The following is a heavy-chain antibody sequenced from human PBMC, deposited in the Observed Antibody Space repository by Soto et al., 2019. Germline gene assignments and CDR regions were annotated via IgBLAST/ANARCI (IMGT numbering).Heavy chain of an antibody. CDR3: VKDESINWYSGHFRH. CDR2: INWNSGSI. D-gene: IGHD6-13*01. CDR1: GFTFDDYA. J-gene: IGHJ1*01. Sequence: LRLSCAASGFTFDDYAMHWVRQVPVKGLEWVSGINWNSGSIGYADSVKGRFAISRDNAKNSLHLQMNSLRAEDTAFYYCVKDESINWYSGHFRHWGQGTLVTVSS. V-gene: IGHV3-9*01.